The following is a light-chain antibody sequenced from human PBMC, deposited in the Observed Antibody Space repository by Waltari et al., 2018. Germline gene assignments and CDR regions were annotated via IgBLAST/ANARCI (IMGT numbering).Light chain of an antibody. Sequence: QSALTQPASVSGSPEQSITISCTGTRSDVGAYNYVSWYQQHPGKAPKVMIYDVNSRPSGVSNRFSGSKSGNTASLTISGLQAEDEADYYCSSYTSSNTLVVFGGGTKLTVL. V-gene: IGLV2-14*01. CDR3: SSYTSSNTLVV. J-gene: IGLJ2*01. CDR2: DVN. CDR1: RSDVGAYNY.